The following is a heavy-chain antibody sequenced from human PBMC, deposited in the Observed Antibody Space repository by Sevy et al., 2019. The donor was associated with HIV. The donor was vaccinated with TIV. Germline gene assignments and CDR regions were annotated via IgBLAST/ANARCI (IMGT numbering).Heavy chain of an antibody. CDR2: INAGNGNT. J-gene: IGHJ6*03. CDR3: ARGYNYGSDYYYYYYMDV. V-gene: IGHV1-3*01. CDR1: GYTFTSYA. D-gene: IGHD5-18*01. Sequence: ASVKVSCKASGYTFTSYAMHWVRQAPGQRLEWMGWINAGNGNTKYSQKFQGRVTITRDTSASTAYMELSSLRSEDTAVYYCARGYNYGSDYYYYYYMDVWGKGTTVTVSS.